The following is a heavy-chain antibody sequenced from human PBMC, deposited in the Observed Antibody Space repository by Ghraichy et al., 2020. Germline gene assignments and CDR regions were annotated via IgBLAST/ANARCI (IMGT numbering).Heavy chain of an antibody. CDR1: GFTVSSNY. CDR2: IYSGGST. CDR3: AREGLQSDFDY. Sequence: GGSLRLSCAASGFTVSSNYMSWVRQAPGKGLEWVSVIYSGGSTYYADSVKGRFTISRDNSKNTLYLQMNSLRAEDTAVYYCAREGLQSDFDYWGQGTLVTVSS. V-gene: IGHV3-53*01. J-gene: IGHJ4*02.